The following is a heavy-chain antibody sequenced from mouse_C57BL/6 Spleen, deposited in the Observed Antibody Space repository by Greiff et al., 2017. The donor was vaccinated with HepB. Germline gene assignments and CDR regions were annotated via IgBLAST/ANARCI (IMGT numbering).Heavy chain of an antibody. J-gene: IGHJ2*01. CDR1: GYTFTSYG. CDR2: IYPRSGNT. CDR3: ARGDWDGDY. D-gene: IGHD4-1*01. V-gene: IGHV1-81*01. Sequence: VQLQQSGAELARPGASVKLSCKASGYTFTSYGISWVKQRTGQGLEWIGEIYPRSGNTYYNEKFKGKATLTADKSSSTAYMELRSLTYEDSAVFFCARGDWDGDYWGQGTTLTVSS.